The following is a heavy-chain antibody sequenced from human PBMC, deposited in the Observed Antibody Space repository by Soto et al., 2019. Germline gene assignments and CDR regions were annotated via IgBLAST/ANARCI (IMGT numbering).Heavy chain of an antibody. CDR3: ATHPTTVTTSPFDY. Sequence: PGESLKISCKGSGYSFTSYWISWVRQMPGKGLEWMGRIDPSDSYTNYSPSFQGHVTISADKSINTAYLQWSSLKASDTAMYYCATHPTTVTTSPFDYWGQGTLVTVSS. D-gene: IGHD4-4*01. CDR2: IDPSDSYT. V-gene: IGHV5-10-1*01. J-gene: IGHJ4*02. CDR1: GYSFTSYW.